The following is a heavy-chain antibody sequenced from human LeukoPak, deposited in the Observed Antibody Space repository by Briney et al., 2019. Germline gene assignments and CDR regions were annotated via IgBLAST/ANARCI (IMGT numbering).Heavy chain of an antibody. Sequence: GRSLRLSCTASGFTFRDYWMHWIRQTPREGLVWVSRINGDETSRAYADFVEGRFTISRDNAKNTLYLQIDSLRAEDSAIYYCARDRAEHNWTYHTLFDYWGQGTPVIVSS. V-gene: IGHV3-74*01. CDR1: GFTFRDYW. CDR3: ARDRAEHNWTYHTLFDY. D-gene: IGHD1-7*01. CDR2: INGDETSR. J-gene: IGHJ4*02.